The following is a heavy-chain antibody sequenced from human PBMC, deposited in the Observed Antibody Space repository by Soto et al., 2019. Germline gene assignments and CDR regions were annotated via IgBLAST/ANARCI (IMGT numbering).Heavy chain of an antibody. V-gene: IGHV1-2*04. CDR3: ARGRIAAAGTNYYYYGMDV. Sequence: ASVKVSCKASGYTFTGYYMHWVRQAPGQGLEWMGWINPNSGGTNYAQKFQGWVTMTRDTSISTAYMELSRLRSDDTAVYYCARGRIAAAGTNYYYYGMDVWGKGTTVTVSS. CDR2: INPNSGGT. J-gene: IGHJ6*04. CDR1: GYTFTGYY. D-gene: IGHD6-13*01.